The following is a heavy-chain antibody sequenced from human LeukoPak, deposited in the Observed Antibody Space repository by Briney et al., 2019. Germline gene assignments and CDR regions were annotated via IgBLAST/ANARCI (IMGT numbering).Heavy chain of an antibody. CDR1: GFTFSDYY. D-gene: IGHD2-2*02. J-gene: IGHJ5*02. Sequence: GGSLRLSCAASGFTFSDYYMSWIRQAPGKGLARVSYVSGSGLTIYYADSVKGRFTISRDNAKNSLYLQMNSLRAEDTAVYYCARREQVVPAAISWFDPWGQGTLVTVSS. V-gene: IGHV3-11*01. CDR2: VSGSGLTI. CDR3: ARREQVVPAAISWFDP.